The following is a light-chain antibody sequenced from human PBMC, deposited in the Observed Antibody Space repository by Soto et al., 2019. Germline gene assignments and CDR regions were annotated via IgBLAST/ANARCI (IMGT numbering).Light chain of an antibody. V-gene: IGKV3-20*01. CDR2: GAY. CDR3: QQYDTSPWT. Sequence: EIVFTQSPGTLSLSPGERVTLSCRASQSVSSNHLAWYQQKPGQAPRLLIYGAYRRATGIPDRFSGSGSGTDFTLTISRLEPEDFAVYYCQQYDTSPWTFGQGTKVDIK. CDR1: QSVSSNH. J-gene: IGKJ1*01.